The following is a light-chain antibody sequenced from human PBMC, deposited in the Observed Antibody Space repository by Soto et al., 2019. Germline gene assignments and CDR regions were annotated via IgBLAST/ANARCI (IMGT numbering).Light chain of an antibody. CDR1: QSVSRN. V-gene: IGKV3-15*01. CDR3: QQYNHWPLYT. CDR2: DAS. Sequence: EVVMTQSPATLSVSPGERATLSCRASQSVSRNLAWYQQRPGRAPRLLIYDASTRATNIPTRFSGSGSGTEFTLTISSLQSADFSVYYCQQYNHWPLYTFGQGTKLEIK. J-gene: IGKJ2*01.